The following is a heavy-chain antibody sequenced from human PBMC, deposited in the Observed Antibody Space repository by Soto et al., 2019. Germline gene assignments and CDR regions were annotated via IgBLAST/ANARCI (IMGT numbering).Heavy chain of an antibody. CDR1: GGSFSGYY. CDR2: INHSGST. Sequence: SETLSLTCAVYGGSFSGYYWSWIRQPPGKGLEWIGEINHSGSTNYNPSLKSRVTISVDTSKNQFSLKLSSVTAADTAVYYCARFGCSGGTCHFDYWGQGTLVTVSS. CDR3: ARFGCSGGTCHFDY. V-gene: IGHV4-34*01. D-gene: IGHD2-15*01. J-gene: IGHJ4*02.